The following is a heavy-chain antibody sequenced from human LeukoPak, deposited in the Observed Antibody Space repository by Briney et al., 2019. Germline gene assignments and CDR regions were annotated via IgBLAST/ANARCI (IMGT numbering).Heavy chain of an antibody. Sequence: GGSLRLSCSASGFTFSSYGMDWVRQAPGKGLEYVSAISSNGGSTYYADSVKGRFTISRDNSKNTLYLQMSSLRTEDTAVYYCVKDLFPYYYGSSGYSYYFDYWGQGTLVTVSS. V-gene: IGHV3-64D*06. D-gene: IGHD3-22*01. CDR3: VKDLFPYYYGSSGYSYYFDY. CDR2: ISSNGGST. CDR1: GFTFSSYG. J-gene: IGHJ4*02.